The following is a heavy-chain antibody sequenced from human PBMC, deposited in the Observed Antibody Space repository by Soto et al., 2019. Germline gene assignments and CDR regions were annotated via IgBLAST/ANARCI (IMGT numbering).Heavy chain of an antibody. Sequence: QVQLQESGPGLVKPSQTLSLTCTVSGGSISSGGYYWSWIRQHPGKGLEWIGYIYYSGSTYYNPYLKSRVTISVDTSKNPFSLKLSSVPAADTAVYYCARSYCSSTSCIGDWFDPWGQGTLVTVSS. CDR2: IYYSGST. CDR1: GGSISSGGYY. CDR3: ARSYCSSTSCIGDWFDP. D-gene: IGHD2-2*01. J-gene: IGHJ5*02. V-gene: IGHV4-31*03.